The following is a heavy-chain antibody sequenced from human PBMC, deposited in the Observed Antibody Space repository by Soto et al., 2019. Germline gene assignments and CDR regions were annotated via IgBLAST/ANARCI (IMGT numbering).Heavy chain of an antibody. J-gene: IGHJ2*01. CDR1: GFTFSSYG. CDR2: IWYDGSNK. D-gene: IGHD2-15*01. CDR3: ARDPARLWYFDL. Sequence: QVQLVESGGGVVQPGRSLRLSCAASGFTFSSYGMHWVRQAPGKGLEWVAVIWYDGSNKYYADSVKGRFTISRDNSKNTLYLQMNSLRAEDTAVYYCARDPARLWYFDLWGRGTLVTVSS. V-gene: IGHV3-33*01.